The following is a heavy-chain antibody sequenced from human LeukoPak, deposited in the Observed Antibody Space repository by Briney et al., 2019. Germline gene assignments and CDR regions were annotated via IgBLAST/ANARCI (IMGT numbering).Heavy chain of an antibody. CDR3: AIGDTGSSWPIYYYYYMDV. J-gene: IGHJ6*03. CDR2: IIPIFGTA. CDR1: GGTFSSYA. V-gene: IGHV1-69*05. D-gene: IGHD6-6*01. Sequence: SVKVSCKASGGTFSSYAISWVRQAPGQGLEWMGRIIPIFGTANYAQKFQGRVTITTDESTSTAYMELSSLRSEDTAVYYCAIGDTGSSWPIYYYYYMDVWGKGTTVTVSS.